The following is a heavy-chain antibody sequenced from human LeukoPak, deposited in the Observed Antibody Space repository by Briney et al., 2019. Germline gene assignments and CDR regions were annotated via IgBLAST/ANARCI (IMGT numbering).Heavy chain of an antibody. D-gene: IGHD6-19*01. CDR3: ARAAEYSSGWYLFDY. CDR1: GGSISDYY. CDR2: IYTSGGT. J-gene: IGHJ4*02. V-gene: IGHV4-4*07. Sequence: PSETLSLTCTVSGGSISDYYWTWIRQPAGKGLEWIWRIYTSGGTNYNPSLKSRVTMSVDTSKNQFSLKLSSVTAADTAMYYCARAAEYSSGWYLFDYWGQGILDTVSA.